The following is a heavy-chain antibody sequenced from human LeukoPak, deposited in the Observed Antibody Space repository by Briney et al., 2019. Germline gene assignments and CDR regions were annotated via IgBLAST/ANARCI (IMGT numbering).Heavy chain of an antibody. CDR1: GCTFNDYW. CDR3: ARHPSLYYDSSGYYPYYFDY. J-gene: IGHJ4*02. CDR2: INTDGSRI. Sequence: PGGSLRLSCAASGCTFNDYWMHWVRQAPGQGLVWVSRINTDGSRIYYADSVKGRFTISRDNSKNTLYLQMNSLRAEDTAVYYCARHPSLYYDSSGYYPYYFDYWGQGTLVTVSS. D-gene: IGHD3-22*01. V-gene: IGHV3-74*01.